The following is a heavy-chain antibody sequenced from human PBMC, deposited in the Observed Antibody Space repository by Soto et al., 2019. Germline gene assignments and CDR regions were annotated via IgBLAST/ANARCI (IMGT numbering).Heavy chain of an antibody. D-gene: IGHD4-4*01. Sequence: SETLSLTCNVSYGYISVSNVFWGWVRQPRGKGLEWIGNIDYSGTAYFNPSLGTRVTFPVDTSKNQFSLTLYSVTASDTAVYYCARTTCRHLDFLGQGILVTVS. CDR3: ARTTCRHLDF. J-gene: IGHJ4*02. V-gene: IGHV4-39*01. CDR2: IDYSGTA. CDR1: YGYISVSNVF.